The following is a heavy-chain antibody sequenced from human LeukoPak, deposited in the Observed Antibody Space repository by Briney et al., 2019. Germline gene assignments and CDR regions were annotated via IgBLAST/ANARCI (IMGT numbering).Heavy chain of an antibody. CDR1: GFRFSGYS. V-gene: IGHV3-48*02. D-gene: IGHD1-14*01. CDR2: ISGGSATI. Sequence: GGSLRLSCAASGFRFSGYSMTWVRQAPGKGLEWVSYISGGSATIYYADSVKGRFTISRDNAKNSLYLQMNSLRDDDTAVYYCARPSVITIRQFYFDYWGQGALVTVSS. CDR3: ARPSVITIRQFYFDY. J-gene: IGHJ4*02.